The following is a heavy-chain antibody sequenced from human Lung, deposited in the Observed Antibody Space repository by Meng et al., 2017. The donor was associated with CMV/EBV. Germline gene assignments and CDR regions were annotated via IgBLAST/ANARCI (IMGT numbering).Heavy chain of an antibody. J-gene: IGHJ4*02. CDR3: ARGRQATTIFGVVMGYYFDS. Sequence: SETLSLTCTVSGDSVSSGTYYRTWIRQPPGKGLEWIGYIYYSGSTNYNPSLKSRVTISADTSKNQFSLKLSSVTAADTAVYYCARGRQATTIFGVVMGYYFDSWGQGTLVTVSS. D-gene: IGHD3-3*01. V-gene: IGHV4-61*01. CDR1: GDSVSSGTYY. CDR2: IYYSGST.